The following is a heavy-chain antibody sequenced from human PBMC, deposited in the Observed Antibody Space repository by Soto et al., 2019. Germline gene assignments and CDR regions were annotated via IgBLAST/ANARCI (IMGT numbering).Heavy chain of an antibody. CDR2: ITGSGGST. V-gene: IGHV3-23*01. CDR3: ARDNDILTGYQGWFDP. D-gene: IGHD3-9*01. J-gene: IGHJ5*02. Sequence: GGSLRLSCGASGFPFSSYAMSWVRQAPGKGLEWVSSITGSGGSTDYADSVEGRFAISRDNSKNMLYLQMNSLRAEDTAVYYCARDNDILTGYQGWFDPWGQGTLVTVSS. CDR1: GFPFSSYA.